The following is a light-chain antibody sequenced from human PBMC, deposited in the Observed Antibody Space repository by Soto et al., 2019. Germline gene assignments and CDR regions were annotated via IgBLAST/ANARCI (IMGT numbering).Light chain of an antibody. CDR2: KAS. CDR1: QTISSW. CDR3: QHYNSYSEA. V-gene: IGKV1-5*03. J-gene: IGKJ1*01. Sequence: KLTQSPSTLSGGVRDTVTISSRASQTISSWLAWYQQKPGKAPKLLIYKASTLKSGVPSRFSGSGSGTEFTLTISSLQPDDFATYYCQHYNSYSEAFGQGTKVDI.